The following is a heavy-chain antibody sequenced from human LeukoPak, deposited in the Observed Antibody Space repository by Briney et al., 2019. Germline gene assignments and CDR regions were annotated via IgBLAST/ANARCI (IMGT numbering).Heavy chain of an antibody. D-gene: IGHD3-10*01. J-gene: IGHJ4*02. CDR1: GFTFSSYG. CDR3: ARDLLNFRGRQIDY. V-gene: IGHV3-33*01. CDR2: IWYDGSNK. Sequence: PGGSLRLSCAASGFTFSSYGMHWVRQAPGKGLEWVAVIWYDGSNKYYADSVKGRFTISRDNSKNTLYLQMNSLRAGDTAVYYCARDLLNFRGRQIDYWGQGTLVTVSS.